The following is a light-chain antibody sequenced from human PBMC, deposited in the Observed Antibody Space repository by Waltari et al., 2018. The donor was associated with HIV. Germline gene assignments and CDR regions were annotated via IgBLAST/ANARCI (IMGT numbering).Light chain of an antibody. CDR3: ATWDDSLAGLWV. J-gene: IGLJ3*02. V-gene: IGLV1-44*01. CDR1: FCNV. CDR2: NKD. Sequence: QSVPTQASSASGTPGQRVTISCSGRFCNVNWFQHVKGAAPKLLIYNKDQRPSEVPDRFAGSKSDTSASLAISGLQTEDEADYYCATWDDSLAGLWVFGGGTRMTVL.